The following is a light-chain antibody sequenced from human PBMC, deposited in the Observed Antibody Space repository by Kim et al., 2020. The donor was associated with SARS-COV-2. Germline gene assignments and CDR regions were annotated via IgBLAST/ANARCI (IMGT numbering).Light chain of an antibody. Sequence: QSALTQPRSVSGSPGQSVTISCTGTSSDVGGFNYVSWYQHYPGKAPKVIIYDVNKRPSGVPDRFSGSKSGNTASLTISGLQAEDEAEYYCCSYAGSQTYVVGTGTKVTVL. J-gene: IGLJ1*01. CDR3: CSYAGSQTYV. V-gene: IGLV2-11*01. CDR2: DVN. CDR1: SSDVGGFNY.